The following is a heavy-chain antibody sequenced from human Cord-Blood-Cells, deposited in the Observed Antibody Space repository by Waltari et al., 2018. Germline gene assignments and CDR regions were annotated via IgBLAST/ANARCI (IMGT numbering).Heavy chain of an antibody. CDR1: GGSISSSSYY. J-gene: IGHJ4*02. CDR3: ARRLATIFGVVIGFDY. Sequence: QLQLQESGPGLVKPSETLSLTCTVSGGSISSSSYYWGWIRQPPGKGLEWIGSIYYSGSTYNNPSLKSRVTISVATSKNQFSLRLSSVTAADTAVYYCARRLATIFGVVIGFDYWGQGTLVTVSS. D-gene: IGHD3-3*01. V-gene: IGHV4-39*01. CDR2: IYYSGST.